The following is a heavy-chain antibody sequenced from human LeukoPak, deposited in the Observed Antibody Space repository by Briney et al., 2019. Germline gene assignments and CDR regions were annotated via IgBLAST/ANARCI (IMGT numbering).Heavy chain of an antibody. CDR3: ATGNYYGSGSLVY. V-gene: IGHV1-24*01. J-gene: IGHJ4*02. Sequence: SVKVSCKVSGYTLTELSMHWVRQAPGKGLEWTGGFDPEDGETIYAQKFQGRVTMTEDTSTDTAYMELSSLRSEDTAVYYCATGNYYGSGSLVYWGQGTLVTVSS. D-gene: IGHD3-10*01. CDR2: FDPEDGET. CDR1: GYTLTELS.